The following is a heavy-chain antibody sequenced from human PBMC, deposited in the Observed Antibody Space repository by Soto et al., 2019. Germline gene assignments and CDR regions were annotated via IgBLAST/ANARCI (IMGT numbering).Heavy chain of an antibody. CDR2: ISYDGSNK. V-gene: IGHV3-30-3*01. D-gene: IGHD3-22*01. CDR1: GFTFSSYA. CDR3: ARDASYDSSGYYLEYYYYGMDV. J-gene: IGHJ6*02. Sequence: GGSLRLSCAASGFTFSSYAMHWVRQAPGKGLEWVAVISYDGSNKYYADSVKGRFTISRDNSKNTLYLQMNSLRAEDTAVYYCARDASYDSSGYYLEYYYYGMDVWGQGTTVTVSS.